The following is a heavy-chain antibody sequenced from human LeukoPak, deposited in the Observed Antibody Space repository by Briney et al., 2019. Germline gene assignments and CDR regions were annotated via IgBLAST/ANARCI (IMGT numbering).Heavy chain of an antibody. D-gene: IGHD3-10*01. CDR2: ITGSSTSI. CDR3: AKVGTGNQYGSGDFDL. CDR1: GFSFSVNS. Sequence: GGSLRLSCAASGFSFSVNSMNRVRQAPGKGLEWVSAITGSSTSIKYADSVRGRFTISRDNAKSSVYLEMNSLRVEDTAVYYCAKVGTGNQYGSGDFDLWGQGSLVTVSS. J-gene: IGHJ4*02. V-gene: IGHV3-21*03.